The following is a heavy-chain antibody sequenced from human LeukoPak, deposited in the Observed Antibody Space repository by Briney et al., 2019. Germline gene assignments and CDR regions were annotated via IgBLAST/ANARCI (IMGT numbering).Heavy chain of an antibody. CDR3: AKHAGAFYYFGY. Sequence: PSETLSLTCTVSGGSISSYYWSWIRQPPGKGLEWIGGIYYSGNTYYNPSLKSRVTISVDTSKNQFSLKLSSVTAADTAVYYCAKHAGAFYYFGYWGQGTLVTVSS. V-gene: IGHV4-59*05. J-gene: IGHJ4*02. CDR2: IYYSGNT. CDR1: GGSISSYY. D-gene: IGHD1-26*01.